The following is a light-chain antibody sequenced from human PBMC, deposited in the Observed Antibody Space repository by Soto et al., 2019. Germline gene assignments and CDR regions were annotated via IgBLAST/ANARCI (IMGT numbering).Light chain of an antibody. CDR3: SSYEGSSTSKV. V-gene: IGLV2-23*02. Sequence: QSALTQPASVSGSPGQSITISCTGTSSDVGSYNLVSWYQQHPGKAPQLMIYEVSKRPSGVSNRFSGSKSGNTASLTISGLQAEDEADYYCSSYEGSSTSKVFGGGTKLTVL. J-gene: IGLJ2*01. CDR2: EVS. CDR1: SSDVGSYNL.